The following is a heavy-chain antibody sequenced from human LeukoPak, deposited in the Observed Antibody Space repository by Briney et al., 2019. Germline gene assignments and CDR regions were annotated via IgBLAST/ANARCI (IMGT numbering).Heavy chain of an antibody. CDR2: ISGSGGST. CDR3: AKFLQYYYDSSGFDY. V-gene: IGHV3-23*01. J-gene: IGHJ4*02. D-gene: IGHD3-22*01. CDR1: GFTVSSDY. Sequence: GGSLRLSCAASGFTVSSDYMSWVRQAPGKGLEWVSAISGSGGSTYYADSVKGRFTISRDNSKNTLYLQMNSLRAEDTAVYYCAKFLQYYYDSSGFDYWGQGTLVTVSS.